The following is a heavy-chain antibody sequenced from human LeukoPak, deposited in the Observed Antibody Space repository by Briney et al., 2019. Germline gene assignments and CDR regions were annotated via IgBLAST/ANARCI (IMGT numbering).Heavy chain of an antibody. J-gene: IGHJ6*03. D-gene: IGHD6-25*01. CDR1: GGSISSYY. CDR3: ARNERRAQKDTYYAYFYYMDV. Sequence: SETLSLTCTVSGGSISSYYWSWIRQPPGKGLEWIGYIYYSGSTYYNPSLKSRVTISVDTSKNQFSLKLSSATAADTAVYFCARNERRAQKDTYYAYFYYMDVWGKGSTVTVSS. V-gene: IGHV4-59*01. CDR2: IYYSGST.